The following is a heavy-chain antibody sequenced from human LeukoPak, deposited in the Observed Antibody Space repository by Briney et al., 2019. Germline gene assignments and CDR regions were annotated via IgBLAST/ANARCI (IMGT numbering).Heavy chain of an antibody. CDR2: IIPIFATA. J-gene: IGHJ4*02. D-gene: IGHD6-19*01. CDR3: ARARSSGWYILDY. V-gene: IGHV1-69*01. Sequence: ASVKVSCKASGGTFSSYAISWVRQAPGQGLEWMGGIIPIFATANYAQKFQGRVTITADESTSTAYMELSSLRSEDTAVYYCARARSSGWYILDYWGQGTLVTVSS. CDR1: GGTFSSYA.